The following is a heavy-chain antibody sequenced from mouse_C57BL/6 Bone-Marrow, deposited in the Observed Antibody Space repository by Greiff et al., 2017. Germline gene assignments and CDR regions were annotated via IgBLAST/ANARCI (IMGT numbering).Heavy chain of an antibody. CDR2: IYPGSGST. CDR3: ARSYYGTWFAY. CDR1: GYTFTSYW. V-gene: IGHV1-55*01. Sequence: QVQLQQPGAELVKPGASVKMSCKASGYTFTSYWITWVKQRPGQGLEWIGDIYPGSGSTNYNEKFKSKATLTVATSSSTAYMQLSSLTSEDSAVYYCARSYYGTWFAYWGQGTLVTVSA. D-gene: IGHD1-1*01. J-gene: IGHJ3*01.